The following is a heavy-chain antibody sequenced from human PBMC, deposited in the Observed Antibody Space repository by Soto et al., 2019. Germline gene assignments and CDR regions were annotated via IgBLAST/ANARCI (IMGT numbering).Heavy chain of an antibody. Sequence: PSQTLSLTCAISGDSVSSNSGAWNWIRQSPSRGLEWLGRTYYRSTWYNEYAVSVKSRITIKPDTSKNQFSLQLNSVTPEDTAVYYCVTGAQANGGTGHWGQGTLVT. CDR3: VTGAQANGGTGH. J-gene: IGHJ4*02. D-gene: IGHD2-8*01. CDR1: GDSVSSNSGA. V-gene: IGHV6-1*01. CDR2: TYYRSTWYN.